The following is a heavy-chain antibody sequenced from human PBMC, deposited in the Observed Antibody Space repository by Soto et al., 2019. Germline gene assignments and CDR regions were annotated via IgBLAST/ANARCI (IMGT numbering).Heavy chain of an antibody. CDR2: TYYRSKWYN. CDR3: ARGSTDYYGDYRYYYYYMDV. CDR1: GDSVSSNSAA. J-gene: IGHJ6*03. V-gene: IGHV6-1*01. Sequence: SQTLSLTCATSGDSVSSNSAAWNWIRQSPSRGLEWLGRTYYRSKWYNDYAVSVKSRITINPDTSKNQFSLQLNSVTPEDTAVYYCARGSTDYYGDYRYYYYYMDVWGKGTTVTVSS. D-gene: IGHD4-17*01.